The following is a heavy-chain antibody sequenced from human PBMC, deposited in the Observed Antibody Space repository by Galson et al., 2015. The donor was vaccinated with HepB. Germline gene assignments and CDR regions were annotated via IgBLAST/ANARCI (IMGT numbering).Heavy chain of an antibody. Sequence: SLRLSCAASGLTFSNYAMSWVRQAPGMGLEWVSGISASDGITCYAASVKGRFTISRDNSKNTLFLEMNSLRAEDTAVYYCAKDYWRRDGVASTGPFDYWGQGTLVTVSS. CDR3: AKDYWRRDGVASTGPFDY. CDR1: GLTFSNYA. V-gene: IGHV3-23*01. CDR2: ISASDGIT. D-gene: IGHD6-13*01. J-gene: IGHJ4*02.